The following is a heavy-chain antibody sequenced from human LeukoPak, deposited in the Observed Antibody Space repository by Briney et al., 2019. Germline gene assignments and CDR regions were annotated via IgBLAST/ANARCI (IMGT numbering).Heavy chain of an antibody. V-gene: IGHV4-61*02. CDR3: ARDLPIRDAFDI. J-gene: IGHJ3*02. CDR1: GGSISSGSYY. CDR2: IYTSGST. Sequence: SETLSLTCTVSGGSISSGSYYWSWIRQPAGKGPEWIGRIYTSGSTNYNPSLKSRVTISVDTSKNQFSLKLSSVTAADTAVYYCARDLPIRDAFDIWGQGTMVTVSS.